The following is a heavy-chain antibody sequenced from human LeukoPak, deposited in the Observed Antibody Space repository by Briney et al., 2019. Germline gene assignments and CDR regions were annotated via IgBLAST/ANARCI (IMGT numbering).Heavy chain of an antibody. Sequence: GESLKISCKVSGYSFSNYWIGWVRQMPGKGLEWMGLIYPGDSDTRYSLPFQGQVIFSADKSISTAYLQWSSLKASDTAMYYCARPISSPGWEWLRQEYYFDYWGQGTLVTVSS. CDR2: IYPGDSDT. V-gene: IGHV5-51*01. CDR3: ARPISSPGWEWLRQEYYFDY. CDR1: GYSFSNYW. D-gene: IGHD5-12*01. J-gene: IGHJ4*02.